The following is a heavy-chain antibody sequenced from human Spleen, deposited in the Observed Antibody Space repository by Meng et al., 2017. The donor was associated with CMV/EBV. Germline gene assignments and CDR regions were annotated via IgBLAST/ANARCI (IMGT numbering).Heavy chain of an antibody. D-gene: IGHD2-2*01. Sequence: SVKVSCKASGGTFSRNAFSWVRQAPGQGLEWMGGIIAILGTANYAQKFQGRVTITTDEPTSTAYMELSSLRSEDTAVYYCARDTYQLIYYFDYWGQGTLVTVSS. CDR1: GGTFSRNA. J-gene: IGHJ4*02. CDR3: ARDTYQLIYYFDY. V-gene: IGHV1-69*05. CDR2: IIAILGTA.